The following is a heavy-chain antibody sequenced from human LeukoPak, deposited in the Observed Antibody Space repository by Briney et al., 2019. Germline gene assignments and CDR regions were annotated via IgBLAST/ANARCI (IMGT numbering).Heavy chain of an antibody. D-gene: IGHD3-10*01. CDR3: ARYGGSGTYFFDY. CDR2: IYTSGST. J-gene: IGHJ4*02. CDR1: GASISPYY. V-gene: IGHV4-4*07. Sequence: PSETLSLTCTVSGASISPYYWTWIRQPAGKGLEWIGHIYTSGSTNYNPSLKSRVTMSLDRSKNQFSLKLSSVTAADTAVYYCARYGGSGTYFFDYWGQGTLVTVSS.